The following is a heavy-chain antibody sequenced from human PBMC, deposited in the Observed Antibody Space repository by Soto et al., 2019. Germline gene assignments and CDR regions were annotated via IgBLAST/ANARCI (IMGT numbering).Heavy chain of an antibody. J-gene: IGHJ6*02. CDR2: IIPICGTA. CDR1: GGTFSSYA. CDR3: ARVAATYYWYGMDV. D-gene: IGHD1-26*01. Sequence: QVQLVQSGAEVKKPGSSVKVSCKASGGTFSSYAINWVRQAPGQGLEWMGGIIPICGTADYAQKFQGRVTITADESTTPAYMQLSSLRSEDTAVYYWARVAATYYWYGMDVWGQGTTVTVSS. V-gene: IGHV1-69*12.